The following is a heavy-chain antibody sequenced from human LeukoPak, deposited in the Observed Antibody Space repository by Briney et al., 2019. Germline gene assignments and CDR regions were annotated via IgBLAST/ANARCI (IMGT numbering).Heavy chain of an antibody. CDR2: INHSGST. CDR3: ARGSRQWLVRYFDY. V-gene: IGHV4-34*01. J-gene: IGHJ4*02. D-gene: IGHD6-19*01. Sequence: SETLSLTCAVYGGSFSGYYWSWIRQPPGKGLEWIGEINHSGSTNYNPSLKSRVTISVDTSKNQFSLKLSPVTAADTAVYYCARGSRQWLVRYFDYWGQGTLVTVSS. CDR1: GGSFSGYY.